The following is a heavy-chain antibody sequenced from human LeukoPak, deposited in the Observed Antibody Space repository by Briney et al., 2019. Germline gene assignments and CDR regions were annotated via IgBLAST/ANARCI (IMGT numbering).Heavy chain of an antibody. J-gene: IGHJ6*04. CDR3: ARDLTVTTDYGMDV. D-gene: IGHD4-17*01. Sequence: PGGSLRLSCAASGFSFSSYEMNWVRQAPGKGLEWLSYITSSGSTRYYADSVKGRFTISRDNAKNSPYLQMNSLRAEDTAVYYCARDLTVTTDYGMDVWGKGTTVTVSS. CDR1: GFSFSSYE. V-gene: IGHV3-48*03. CDR2: ITSSGSTR.